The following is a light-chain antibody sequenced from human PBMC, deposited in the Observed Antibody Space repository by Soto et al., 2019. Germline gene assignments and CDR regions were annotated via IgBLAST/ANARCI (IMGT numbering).Light chain of an antibody. CDR1: QSVSSSS. Sequence: EIVLTQSPGTLSLSPGERATLSCRASQSVSSSSLAWYQQKPGQAPRLLIYGASSRATGIPDRFSGSGSGTDFNLIISILEPKDFAVYYCQQYGSSPVTFGQGTKV. J-gene: IGKJ1*01. CDR3: QQYGSSPVT. CDR2: GAS. V-gene: IGKV3-20*01.